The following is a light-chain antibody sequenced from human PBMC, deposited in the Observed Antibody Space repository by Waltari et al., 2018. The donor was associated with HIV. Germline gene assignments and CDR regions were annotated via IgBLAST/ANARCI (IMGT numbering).Light chain of an antibody. J-gene: IGKJ4*01. Sequence: EIVLTQSPPTLPLSPGARATPSCRASQSVSSYLAWYQQKPGQAPRLLIYDASNRATGIPARFSGGGSGIDFTLTISSLEPEDFAVYYCHQRSSWPPGAVGGGTKVELK. V-gene: IGKV3-11*01. CDR2: DAS. CDR3: HQRSSWPPGA. CDR1: QSVSSY.